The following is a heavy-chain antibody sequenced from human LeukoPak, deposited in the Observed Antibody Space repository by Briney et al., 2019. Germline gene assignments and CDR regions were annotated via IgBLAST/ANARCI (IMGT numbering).Heavy chain of an antibody. Sequence: GASVKVSCKASGYTFTEYYIRWVRQAPGQGLEWMGWINANSGDTNYSQNFQGRLTMTRDTSISTPYMELNRLRSDDTAVYYCAGSRLWFGELRVFDYWGEGTLVTVSS. CDR1: GYTFTEYY. J-gene: IGHJ4*02. CDR2: INANSGDT. CDR3: AGSRLWFGELRVFDY. V-gene: IGHV1-2*02. D-gene: IGHD3-10*01.